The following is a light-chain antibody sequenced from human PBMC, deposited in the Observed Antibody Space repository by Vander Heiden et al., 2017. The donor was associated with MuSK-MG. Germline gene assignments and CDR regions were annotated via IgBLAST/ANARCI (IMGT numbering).Light chain of an antibody. Sequence: DIQMTQSPYSLSASVGDRVTITCRASQSINNYLNWYQQKPGKAPKLLIYAASTLQSGVPSRFSGSGSGTDFTLAIRSLQPEDVATYYCQQSFSTLMYTFGQGTKLEIK. V-gene: IGKV1-39*01. CDR3: QQSFSTLMYT. J-gene: IGKJ2*01. CDR1: QSINNY. CDR2: AAS.